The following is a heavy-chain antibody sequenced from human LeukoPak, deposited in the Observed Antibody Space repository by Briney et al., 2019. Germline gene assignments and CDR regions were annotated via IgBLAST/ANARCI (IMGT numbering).Heavy chain of an antibody. D-gene: IGHD3-10*01. V-gene: IGHV1-2*06. CDR2: INPDIDVA. Sequence: ASVQVSCRASGYTFTDHYIHWVRQAPGQGLEWMGRINPDIDVANYAEKFQGRVTMTRDTSISTAYMDLGSLTSDDTAVYYCARAVIRGIHFDSWGQGTLVTVPS. J-gene: IGHJ4*02. CDR3: ARAVIRGIHFDS. CDR1: GYTFTDHY.